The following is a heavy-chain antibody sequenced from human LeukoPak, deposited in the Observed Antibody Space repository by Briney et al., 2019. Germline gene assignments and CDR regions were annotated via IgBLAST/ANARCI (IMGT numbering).Heavy chain of an antibody. V-gene: IGHV4-61*02. CDR2: IYTSGST. D-gene: IGHD3-10*01. CDR1: GGSISSSRDY. J-gene: IGHJ6*03. Sequence: PSETLSLTCTVSGGSISSSRDYWAWIRQPAGKGLEWIGRIYTSGSTNYNPSLKSRVTMSVDTSKNQFSLKLSSVTAADTAVYYCARRSRGQYYYGSGSYKNYYYYYMDVWGKGTTVTISS. CDR3: ARRSRGQYYYGSGSYKNYYYYYMDV.